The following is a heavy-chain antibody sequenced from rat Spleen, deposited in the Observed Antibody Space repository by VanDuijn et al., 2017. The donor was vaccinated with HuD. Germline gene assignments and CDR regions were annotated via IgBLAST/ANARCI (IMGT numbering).Heavy chain of an antibody. CDR3: AREGRYHWNVDF. V-gene: IGHV5-27*01. Sequence: EVQLVESGGGLVQPGRSLKLSCAASGFTFSNYYMAWVRQAPTKGLEWVAYISAGGGSTYYRDSVKGRFTISRDNAKSTLYLQMDSLRSEDTATYYCAREGRYHWNVDFWGPGTMVTVSS. J-gene: IGHJ1*01. CDR2: ISAGGGST. CDR1: GFTFSNYY.